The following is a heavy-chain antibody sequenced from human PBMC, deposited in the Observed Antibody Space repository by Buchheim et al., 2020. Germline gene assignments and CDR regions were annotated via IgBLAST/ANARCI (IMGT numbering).Heavy chain of an antibody. CDR2: ITNNGAGT. D-gene: IGHD6-19*01. Sequence: EVQLLESGGGLVQPGGSLRLSCAASGFTFSNYAMIWVRQAPGQGLEWVSVITNNGAGTYYADSVKGRFTISRDNSKNMVYVQMSSLRADDTAVYYCAKGPSAWSPFYFDYWGQGNL. CDR1: GFTFSNYA. J-gene: IGHJ4*02. CDR3: AKGPSAWSPFYFDY. V-gene: IGHV3-23*01.